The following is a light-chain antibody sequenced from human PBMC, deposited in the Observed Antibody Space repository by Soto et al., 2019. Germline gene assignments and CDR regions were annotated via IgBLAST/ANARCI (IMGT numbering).Light chain of an antibody. CDR2: SNN. CDR3: AAWDDSLNGYV. V-gene: IGLV1-44*01. J-gene: IGLJ1*01. Sequence: YVLTPPPSASGTPGQRVTISCSGSSSNIGSNTVNWYQQLPGTAPKLLIYSNNQRPSGVPDRFSGSKSGTSASLAISGLQSEDEADYYCAAWDDSLNGYVFGTGTKVTVL. CDR1: SSNIGSNT.